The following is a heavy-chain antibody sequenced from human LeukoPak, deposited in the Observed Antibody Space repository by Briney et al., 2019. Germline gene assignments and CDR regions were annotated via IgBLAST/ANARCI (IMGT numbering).Heavy chain of an antibody. CDR3: ARSHKRAPPVTTSHHYYYYGMDV. CDR2: IIPILGIA. D-gene: IGHD4-17*01. V-gene: IGHV1-69*04. Sequence: SVKVSCKASGGTFSSYAISWVRQAPGQGLEWMGRIIPILGIANYAQKFQGRVTITADKSTSTAYMELSSLRSEDTAVYYCARSHKRAPPVTTSHHYYYYGMDVWVQGTTVTVSS. J-gene: IGHJ6*02. CDR1: GGTFSSYA.